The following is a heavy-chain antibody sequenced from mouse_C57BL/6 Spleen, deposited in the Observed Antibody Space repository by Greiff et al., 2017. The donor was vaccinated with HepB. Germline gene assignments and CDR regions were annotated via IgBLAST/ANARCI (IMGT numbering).Heavy chain of an antibody. CDR3: ARDDYDEGYYYAMDY. J-gene: IGHJ4*01. D-gene: IGHD2-4*01. Sequence: EVKLVESGPGLVKPSQSLSLTCSVTGYSITSGYYWNWIRQFPGNKLEWMGYISYDGSNNYNPSLKNRISITRDTSKNQFFLKLNSVTTEDTATYYCARDDYDEGYYYAMDYWGQGTSVTVSS. CDR1: GYSITSGYY. V-gene: IGHV3-6*01. CDR2: ISYDGSN.